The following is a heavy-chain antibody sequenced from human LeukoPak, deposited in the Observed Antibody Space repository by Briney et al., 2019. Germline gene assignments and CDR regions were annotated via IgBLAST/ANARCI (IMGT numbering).Heavy chain of an antibody. J-gene: IGHJ4*02. Sequence: EPLKISCKGSGYSFTSYWIGSVRQMPGTALEWMGSIYSGYSESRYCPVFEGERIIAADKSISTAYLLWSSLEASEAAIDYCVGLGVTRSFFDYRGQGTMVTVSS. V-gene: IGHV5-51*01. CDR2: IYSGYSES. CDR3: VGLGVTRSFFDY. D-gene: IGHD3-22*01. CDR1: GYSFTSYW.